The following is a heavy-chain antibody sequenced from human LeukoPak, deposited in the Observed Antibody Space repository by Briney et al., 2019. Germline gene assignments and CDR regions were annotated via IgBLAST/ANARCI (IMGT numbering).Heavy chain of an antibody. CDR3: ASATGYRSGWYPKYFDY. J-gene: IGHJ4*02. D-gene: IGHD6-19*01. V-gene: IGHV4-34*01. CDR2: INDSGST. Sequence: SESLCLTCADYGGSFSGDYWSGIRQPPGKGREWGGEINDSGSTNYHPPPKSRVPLSLDPPKHHLSLKLSSVTAADTAVYYCASATGYRSGWYPKYFDYWGQGTLVTVSS. CDR1: GGSFSGDY.